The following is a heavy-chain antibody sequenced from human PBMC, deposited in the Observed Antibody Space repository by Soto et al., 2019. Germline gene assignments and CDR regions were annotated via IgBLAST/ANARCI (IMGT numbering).Heavy chain of an antibody. CDR3: AREGTFWSGYYTDYYGMDV. Sequence: GGSLRLSCAGSGVPVIISYMAWVRQVPGKGLEWVAVISYDGTNNYYADSLKGRFTISRDNSENTLYLQMNSLRPEDTAVYFCAREGTFWSGYYTDYYGMDVWGQGTTVTVSS. D-gene: IGHD3-3*01. V-gene: IGHV3-30*03. CDR2: ISYDGTNN. J-gene: IGHJ6*02. CDR1: GVPVIISY.